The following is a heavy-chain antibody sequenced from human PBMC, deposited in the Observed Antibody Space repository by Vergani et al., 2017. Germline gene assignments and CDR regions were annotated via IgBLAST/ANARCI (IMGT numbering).Heavy chain of an antibody. V-gene: IGHV3-7*03. Sequence: EVQLLESGGGLAQPGGSLRLSCAASGFMFSNYWMNWVRQAPGKGLEWVANIKQDGSEKYYVDSVRGRFTISRDNAKNSLYLQMNSLRPEDTAVYYCAKVGRSEVAGTFGAFDIWGQGTMVTVSS. CDR1: GFMFSNYW. J-gene: IGHJ3*02. D-gene: IGHD6-19*01. CDR2: IKQDGSEK. CDR3: AKVGRSEVAGTFGAFDI.